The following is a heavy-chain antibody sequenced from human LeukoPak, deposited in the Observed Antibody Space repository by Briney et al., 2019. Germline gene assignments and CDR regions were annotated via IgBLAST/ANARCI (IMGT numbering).Heavy chain of an antibody. D-gene: IGHD6-6*01. CDR2: IYHSGST. CDR3: ARGGSSSNYYYYYYMDV. Sequence: SETLSLTCTVSGYSISSGYYWGWIRQPPGKGLEWIGSIYHSGSTYYNPSLKSRVTISVDTSKNQFSLKLSSVTAADTAVYYCARGGSSSNYYYYYYMDVWGKGTTVTVSS. J-gene: IGHJ6*03. CDR1: GYSISSGYY. V-gene: IGHV4-38-2*02.